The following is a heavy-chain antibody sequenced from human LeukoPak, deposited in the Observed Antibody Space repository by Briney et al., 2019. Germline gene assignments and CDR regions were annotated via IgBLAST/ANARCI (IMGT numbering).Heavy chain of an antibody. CDR1: GYSFTSYW. Sequence: GESLKISCXGSGYSFTSYWIGWVRQMAGKGLEWMRIIYPGDSDTRYSPSFQGQVTISADKSISTAYLQWSSLKASDTAMYYCARQYNWNDGSNYYYYYMDVWGKGTTVTVSS. D-gene: IGHD1-1*01. CDR2: IYPGDSDT. CDR3: ARQYNWNDGSNYYYYYMDV. J-gene: IGHJ6*03. V-gene: IGHV5-51*01.